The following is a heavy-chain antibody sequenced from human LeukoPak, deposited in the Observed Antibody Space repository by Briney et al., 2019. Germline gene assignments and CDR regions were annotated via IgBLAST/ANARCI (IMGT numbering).Heavy chain of an antibody. CDR3: AKDPHGRYAEYFQH. CDR1: GFTFSSYA. D-gene: IGHD1-26*01. Sequence: GGSLRLSCAASGFTFSSYAMSWVRQAPGKGLEWVSAISGSGGSTYYAASVKGRFTISRDNSKNTLYLQMNSLRAEDTAVYYCAKDPHGRYAEYFQHWGQGTLVTVSS. V-gene: IGHV3-23*01. CDR2: ISGSGGST. J-gene: IGHJ1*01.